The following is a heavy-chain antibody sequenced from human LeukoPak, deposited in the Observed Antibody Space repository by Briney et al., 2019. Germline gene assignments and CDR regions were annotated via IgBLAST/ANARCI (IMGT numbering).Heavy chain of an antibody. V-gene: IGHV3-23*01. J-gene: IGHJ6*03. Sequence: QSGGSLRLSCAGSGFTFSSHPMSWVRLAPGKGLEWVSSIRGSGDSTYYADSVKGRFTISRDNTKNTLYLQMNSLRGDDTAVYYCAKSYSYYHMDDWGKGTSVTVSS. CDR3: AKSYSYYHMDD. CDR1: GFTFSSHP. CDR2: IRGSGDST.